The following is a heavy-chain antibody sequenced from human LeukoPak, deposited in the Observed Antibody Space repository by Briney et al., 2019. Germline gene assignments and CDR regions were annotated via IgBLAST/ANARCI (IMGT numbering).Heavy chain of an antibody. D-gene: IGHD2-15*01. V-gene: IGHV3-30-3*01. J-gene: IGHJ3*02. Sequence: PGGSLRLSCAASGFTFSNAWMNWVRQAPGKGLEWVAVISYDGSNKYYADSVKGRFTISRDNSKNTLYLQMNSLRAEDTAVYYCARAPVVAAIRTHFDIWGQGTMVTVSS. CDR1: GFTFSNAW. CDR3: ARAPVVAAIRTHFDI. CDR2: ISYDGSNK.